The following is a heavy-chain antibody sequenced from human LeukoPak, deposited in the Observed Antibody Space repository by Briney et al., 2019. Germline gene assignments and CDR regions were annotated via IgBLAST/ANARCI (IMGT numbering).Heavy chain of an antibody. CDR3: ARALYYYDSSGLLDI. Sequence: ASVKVSCKASGYTLTDSYMHWVRQAPGQGLEWLARINPNSGDTNYAQKFQGRVTMTRDTSTSTVYMELSSLRSEDTAVYYCARALYYYDSSGLLDIWGQGTVVTVSS. CDR2: INPNSGDT. V-gene: IGHV1-2*06. J-gene: IGHJ3*02. D-gene: IGHD3-22*01. CDR1: GYTLTDSY.